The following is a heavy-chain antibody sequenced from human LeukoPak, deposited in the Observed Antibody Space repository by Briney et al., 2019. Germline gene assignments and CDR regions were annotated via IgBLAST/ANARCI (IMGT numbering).Heavy chain of an antibody. CDR1: GFTFSSYA. CDR2: IGGSGGSA. CDR3: AKPSRGDGFDY. J-gene: IGHJ4*02. D-gene: IGHD3-16*01. Sequence: GGSLRLSCAASGFTFSSYAMSWVRQAPGKGLEWVSAIGGSGGSAYYADSVKGRFTISRDNSKNTLYLQMNSLRAEDTAVYYCAKPSRGDGFDYWGQGTLVTVSS. V-gene: IGHV3-23*01.